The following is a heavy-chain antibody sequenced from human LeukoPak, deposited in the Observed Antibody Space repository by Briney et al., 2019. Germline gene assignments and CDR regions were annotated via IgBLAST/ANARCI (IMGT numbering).Heavy chain of an antibody. J-gene: IGHJ3*02. V-gene: IGHV1-18*01. CDR3: TRDYLTAAGSDAFDI. CDR1: GYTFTSYD. Sequence: WASVKVSCKASGYTFTSYDINWVRQAPGQGLEWMAWISPYNGNTKYARKFQGRVTVTTDTSTTTAYMDLRSLRSDDTAVYYCTRDYLTAAGSDAFDIWGHGTMVTVSS. CDR2: ISPYNGNT. D-gene: IGHD6-13*01.